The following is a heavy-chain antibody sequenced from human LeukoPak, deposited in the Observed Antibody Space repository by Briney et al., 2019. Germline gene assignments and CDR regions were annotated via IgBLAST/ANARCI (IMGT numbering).Heavy chain of an antibody. CDR1: GLTFSSYS. CDR3: ARGIAGSFDY. V-gene: IGHV3-21*01. CDR2: ISSSSSYI. J-gene: IGHJ4*02. Sequence: GGSLRFSCAASGLTFSSYSMNWVRQAPGKGLNGVSSISSSSSYIYYADSFKGRFTISRDNAKNSLYLQMNRLGAEDTAVYYCARGIAGSFDYWGQGTLVTVSS. D-gene: IGHD6-13*01.